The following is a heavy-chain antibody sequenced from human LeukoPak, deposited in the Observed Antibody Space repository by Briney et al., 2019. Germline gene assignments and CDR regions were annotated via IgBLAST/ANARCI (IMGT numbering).Heavy chain of an antibody. V-gene: IGHV3-7*01. CDR3: ARDRIGAYYYYGMDV. Sequence: GGSLRLSCAASGFTFNSYWTSWVRQAPGRGLEWVANIKQAGSEKYYVDSVKGRFTISRDNAKNSLYLQMNSLRAEEPAVYYCARDRIGAYYYYGMDVWGEGTTVTVSS. D-gene: IGHD3-10*01. J-gene: IGHJ6*04. CDR1: GFTFNSYW. CDR2: IKQAGSEK.